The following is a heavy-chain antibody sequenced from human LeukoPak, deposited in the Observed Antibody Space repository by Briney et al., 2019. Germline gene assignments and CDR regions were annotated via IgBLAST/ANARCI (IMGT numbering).Heavy chain of an antibody. V-gene: IGHV1-18*01. CDR1: GYTFTSYG. Sequence: ASVKVSCKASGYTFTSYGISWVRQAPGQGLEWMGWISAYNGNTNYAQKLQGRVTMTTDTSTSTAYMELRSLRSDDTAVYYCAREDDITIFGVVINPPDYWGQGTLVTVSS. CDR3: AREDDITIFGVVINPPDY. CDR2: ISAYNGNT. D-gene: IGHD3-3*01. J-gene: IGHJ4*02.